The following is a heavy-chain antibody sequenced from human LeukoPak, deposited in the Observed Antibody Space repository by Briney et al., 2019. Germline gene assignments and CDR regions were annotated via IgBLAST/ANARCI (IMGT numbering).Heavy chain of an antibody. V-gene: IGHV4-30-2*01. Sequence: SEILSLTCAVSGGSISSGGYSWSWIRQPPGKGLEWIGYIYHSGSTYYNPSLKSRVTISVDRSKNQFSLKLSSVTAADTAVYYCARGYCSGGSCYEHDAFDIWGQGTLVTVSS. J-gene: IGHJ3*02. CDR2: IYHSGST. D-gene: IGHD2-15*01. CDR3: ARGYCSGGSCYEHDAFDI. CDR1: GGSISSGGYS.